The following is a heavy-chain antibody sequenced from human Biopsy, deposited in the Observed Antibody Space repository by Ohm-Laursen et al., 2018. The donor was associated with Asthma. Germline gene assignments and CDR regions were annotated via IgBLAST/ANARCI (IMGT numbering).Heavy chain of an antibody. J-gene: IGHJ6*02. CDR1: RDIFSSYG. Sequence: SSVKVSCKSSRDIFSSYGFSWVRQAPGQGLEWMGGISPIFGAIRYAQNFQGRVTITADVFTNTVHMELSSLRSEDTAVYYCATGYSGSDRIVYYYSGMEVWGQGTTVTVSS. CDR2: ISPIFGAI. V-gene: IGHV1-69*01. D-gene: IGHD5-12*01. CDR3: ATGYSGSDRIVYYYSGMEV.